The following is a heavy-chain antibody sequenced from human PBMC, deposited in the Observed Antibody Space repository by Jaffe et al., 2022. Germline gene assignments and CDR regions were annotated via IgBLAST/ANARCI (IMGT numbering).Heavy chain of an antibody. Sequence: EMQLVESGGGLVQPGGSLRLSCVASGFTFSKYGLHWVRQAPGKGLEYVSAISANGDITFYANSVKGRFTISRDNSENTLYLEMGGLRAEDMALYYCTSDGFDMWGPGTMVTVSS. CDR2: ISANGDIT. V-gene: IGHV3-64*01. CDR3: TSDGFDM. J-gene: IGHJ3*02. CDR1: GFTFSKYG.